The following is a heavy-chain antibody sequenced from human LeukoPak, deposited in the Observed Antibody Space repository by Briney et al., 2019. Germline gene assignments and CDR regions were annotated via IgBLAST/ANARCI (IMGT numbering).Heavy chain of an antibody. J-gene: IGHJ3*02. CDR2: ISSIRGNTI. V-gene: IGHV3-48*04. CDR1: GFTCSSYG. D-gene: IGHD3-9*01. CDR3: AREVEGHDTAWLHAFDI. Sequence: QSGGSLRLSCAASGFTCSSYGMNWIRQAPGKGLEWVASISSIRGNTIYYANSVRGRFTISRDDTKKSLSLQMDTLRVEDTAVYYCAREVEGHDTAWLHAFDIWGQGAMVTVSS.